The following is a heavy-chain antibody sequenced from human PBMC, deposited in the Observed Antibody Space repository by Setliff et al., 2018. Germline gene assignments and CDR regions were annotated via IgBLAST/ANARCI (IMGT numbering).Heavy chain of an antibody. CDR1: GVSISSTSYY. Sequence: SETLSLTCTVSGVSISSTSYYWDWIRPSPGKGLEWIGAIYYSGSTYYNPSLKSRVSMSLNTSRNQFSLKLSSVTAADTAVYYCARRAIGGSESENYFEYWGQGILVTVAS. CDR2: IYYSGST. V-gene: IGHV4-39*07. J-gene: IGHJ4*02. CDR3: ARRAIGGSESENYFEY. D-gene: IGHD3-10*01.